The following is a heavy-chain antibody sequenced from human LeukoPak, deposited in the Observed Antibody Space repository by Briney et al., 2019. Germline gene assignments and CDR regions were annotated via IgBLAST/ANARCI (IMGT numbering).Heavy chain of an antibody. CDR2: IKQDGSEK. CDR1: GFTFSSYW. J-gene: IGHJ5*02. D-gene: IGHD3-10*01. Sequence: GGSLRLSCAASGFTFSSYWMSWVRQAPGKGLEWVANIKQDGSEKYYVDSVKGRFTISRDNAKNSLYLQMNSLRAEDTAVYYCAREIRDSKDRYWFDPWGQGTLVTVSS. V-gene: IGHV3-7*01. CDR3: AREIRDSKDRYWFDP.